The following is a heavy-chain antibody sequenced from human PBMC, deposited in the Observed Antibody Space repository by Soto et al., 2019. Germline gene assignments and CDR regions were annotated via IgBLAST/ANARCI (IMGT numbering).Heavy chain of an antibody. V-gene: IGHV1-46*01. CDR1: GYTFTSSY. J-gene: IGHJ4*02. CDR2: INPTGGST. CDR3: ARLGFVDYGDYTTDY. D-gene: IGHD4-17*01. Sequence: ASVKVSCKASGYTFTSSYIHWVRQAPGQGLEWMGIINPTGGSTTYAQKFQGRVTMTTDTSTSTAYMEPSSLRSEDTAVYYCARLGFVDYGDYTTDYWGQGTLVTVSS.